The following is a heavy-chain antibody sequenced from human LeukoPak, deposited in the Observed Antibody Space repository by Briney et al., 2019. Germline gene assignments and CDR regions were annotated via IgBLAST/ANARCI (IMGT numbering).Heavy chain of an antibody. D-gene: IGHD3-16*01. CDR2: INHSGST. V-gene: IGHV4-34*01. CDR1: GGSFSGYY. CDR3: ARRKYYDYVWGSHNFDY. Sequence: PSETLSLTCAVYGGSFSGYYWSWIRQPPGKGLEWIGEINHSGSTNYNPSLKSRVTISVDTSKNQFSLKLSSVTAADTAVYYCARRKYYDYVWGSHNFDYWAREPWSPSPQ. J-gene: IGHJ4*02.